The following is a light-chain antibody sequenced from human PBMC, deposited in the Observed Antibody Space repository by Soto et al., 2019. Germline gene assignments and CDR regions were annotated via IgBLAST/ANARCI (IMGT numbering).Light chain of an antibody. CDR3: QQYVSYPLT. Sequence: EIVMTQSAATLSVSPGERATLSCRASQSVSSNLAWYQQKPGQAPRLLIYGASTRATGIPARFSGSGSGTEFTLTISSLQPDDVATYSCQQYVSYPLTFGGGTKVDIK. CDR1: QSVSSN. J-gene: IGKJ4*01. V-gene: IGKV3-15*01. CDR2: GAS.